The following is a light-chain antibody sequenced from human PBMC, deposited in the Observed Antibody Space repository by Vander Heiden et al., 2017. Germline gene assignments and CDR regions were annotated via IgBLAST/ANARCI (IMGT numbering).Light chain of an antibody. J-gene: IGKJ1*01. CDR3: QQYNSYGT. Sequence: DIQMTQSPSTLSASVGDRVTITCRASQSISSWLAWYQQKPGKAPKLLIYKASSLESGVPSRFSGSGSGTEFTLTISSLQPDDFATYYCQQYNSYGTFGQGIKVEIK. CDR1: QSISSW. V-gene: IGKV1-5*03. CDR2: KAS.